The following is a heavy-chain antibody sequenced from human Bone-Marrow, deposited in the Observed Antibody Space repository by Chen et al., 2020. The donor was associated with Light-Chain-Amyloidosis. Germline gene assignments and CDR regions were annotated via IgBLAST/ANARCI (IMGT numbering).Heavy chain of an antibody. CDR2: IYHSGST. J-gene: IGHJ5*02. D-gene: IGHD6-13*01. Sequence: QVQLQESGPGLVKPSGTLSLTCAVSGGSISSSNWWSWIRQPPGNGLEWIGEIYHSGSTNYNPSLKSRVTISVDKSKNQFSLKLSSVTAADTAVYYCARARIAAAGTLWFDPWGQGTLVTVSS. V-gene: IGHV4-4*02. CDR3: ARARIAAAGTLWFDP. CDR1: GGSISSSNW.